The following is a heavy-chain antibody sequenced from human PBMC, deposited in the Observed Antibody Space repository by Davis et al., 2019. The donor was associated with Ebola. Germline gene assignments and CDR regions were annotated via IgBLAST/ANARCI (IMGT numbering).Heavy chain of an antibody. CDR3: ARDHGWLVPDYAFDI. V-gene: IGHV3-30*03. D-gene: IGHD3-22*01. CDR1: GFTFSSYG. CDR2: ISYDGSNK. J-gene: IGHJ3*02. Sequence: GESPKIPCAAPGFTFSSYGMHRVRQAPGKGLEWVAVISYDGSNKYYADSVKGRFTISRDNSKNTLYLQMNSLRAEDTAVYYCARDHGWLVPDYAFDIWGQGTMVTVSS.